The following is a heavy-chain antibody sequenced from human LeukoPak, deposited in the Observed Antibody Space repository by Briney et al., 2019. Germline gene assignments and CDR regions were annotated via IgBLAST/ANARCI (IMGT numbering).Heavy chain of an antibody. V-gene: IGHV3-9*01. D-gene: IGHD4-17*01. CDR1: GSTFDDYA. CDR2: ISWNSGSI. CDR3: AKEHYGDYYFDY. J-gene: IGHJ4*02. Sequence: PGGSLRLSCAASGSTFDDYAMHWVRQAPGKGLEWVSGISWNSGSIGYADSVKGRFTISRDNAKNSLYLQMNSLRAEDTALYYCAKEHYGDYYFDYWGQGTLVTVSS.